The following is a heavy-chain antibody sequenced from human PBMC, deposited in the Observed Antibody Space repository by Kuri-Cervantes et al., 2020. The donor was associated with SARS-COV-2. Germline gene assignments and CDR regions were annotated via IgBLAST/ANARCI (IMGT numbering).Heavy chain of an antibody. Sequence: GESLKISCAASGFTFSSYAMSWVRQAPGKGLEWVSAISGSGGSTYYADSVKGRFTISRDNSKNTLYLQMNSLRVEDTAVYYCAIDMGAIVLVRRDWFDPWGPGTMVTVSS. CDR1: GFTFSSYA. CDR3: AIDMGAIVLVRRDWFDP. D-gene: IGHD2-8*01. J-gene: IGHJ5*02. V-gene: IGHV3-23*01. CDR2: ISGSGGST.